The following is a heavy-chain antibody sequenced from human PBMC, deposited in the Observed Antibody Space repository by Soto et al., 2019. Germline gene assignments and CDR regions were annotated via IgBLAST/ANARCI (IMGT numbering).Heavy chain of an antibody. D-gene: IGHD6-6*01. CDR2: ITGSRDYI. Sequence: GGSLRLSCAASGFTLSTYRMNWVRQAPGKGPEWVSCITGSRDYIYYADLVKGRFTISRDNAKNSLYLQMNNLRAEDTAVYYCVRDRRASSSSATGWVDPWGQGTLVTVSA. V-gene: IGHV3-21*01. J-gene: IGHJ5*02. CDR1: GFTLSTYR. CDR3: VRDRRASSSSATGWVDP.